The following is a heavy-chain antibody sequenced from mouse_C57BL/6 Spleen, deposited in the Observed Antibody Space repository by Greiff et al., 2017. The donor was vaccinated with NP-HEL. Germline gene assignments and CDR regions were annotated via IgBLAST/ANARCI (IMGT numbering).Heavy chain of an antibody. CDR3: TIYYGNYEGYFDV. V-gene: IGHV14-1*01. CDR1: GFNIKDYY. CDR2: IDPEDGDT. D-gene: IGHD2-1*01. J-gene: IGHJ1*03. Sequence: VQLQQSGAELVRPGASVKLSCTASGFNIKDYYMHWVKQRPEQGLEWIGRIDPEDGDTEYAPKFQGKATMTADTSSNTAYLQLSSLTSEDTAVYYCTIYYGNYEGYFDVWGTGTTVTVSS.